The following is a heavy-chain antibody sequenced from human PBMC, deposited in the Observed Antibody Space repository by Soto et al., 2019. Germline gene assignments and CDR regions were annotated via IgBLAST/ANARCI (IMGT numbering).Heavy chain of an antibody. D-gene: IGHD1-1*01. V-gene: IGHV4-39*01. Sequence: QLQLQESGPGLVKPSETLSLTCTVSGGFVSSSRSYWGWIRQPPGKGLEWIGSVYYSGTTYYNPSLKSRVTISVDTSKNQFSLKLTSVTAADTAVYYCARPHTTTYNWNDVVSFFDPWGQGTLVTVSS. CDR1: GGFVSSSRSY. CDR3: ARPHTTTYNWNDVVSFFDP. CDR2: VYYSGTT. J-gene: IGHJ5*02.